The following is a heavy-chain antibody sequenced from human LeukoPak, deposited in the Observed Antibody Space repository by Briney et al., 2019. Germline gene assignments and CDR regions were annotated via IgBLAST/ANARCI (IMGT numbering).Heavy chain of an antibody. CDR2: INPNSGGT. CDR3: ARVSVELGISPLDY. CDR1: GYTFTGYY. D-gene: IGHD7-27*01. V-gene: IGHV1-2*02. J-gene: IGHJ4*02. Sequence: ASVKVSCKASGYTFTGYYMHWVRQAPGQGLEWMGWINPNSGGTNYAQKFQGRVTMTRDTSISTAYMELSRLRSDDTAVYYCARVSVELGISPLDYWSQGTLVTVSS.